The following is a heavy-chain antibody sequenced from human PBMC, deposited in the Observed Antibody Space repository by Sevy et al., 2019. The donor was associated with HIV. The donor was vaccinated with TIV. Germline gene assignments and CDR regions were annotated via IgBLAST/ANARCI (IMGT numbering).Heavy chain of an antibody. CDR3: ARHERWELLSNDAFDI. CDR2: IYPGDSDT. V-gene: IGHV5-51*01. D-gene: IGHD1-26*01. Sequence: GESLKISCKGSGYSFTSYWIDWVRQMPGKGLEWMGIIYPGDSDTRYSPSFQGQVTISADKSISTAYLQWSSLKASDTAMYYCARHERWELLSNDAFDIWGQGTMVTVSS. J-gene: IGHJ3*02. CDR1: GYSFTSYW.